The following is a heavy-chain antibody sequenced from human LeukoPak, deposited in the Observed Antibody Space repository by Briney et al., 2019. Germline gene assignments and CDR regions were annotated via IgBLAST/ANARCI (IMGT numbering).Heavy chain of an antibody. CDR2: ISGSGGST. CDR3: AKALSIAEYSSSWYGGGNWFDP. CDR1: GFTFSTYG. J-gene: IGHJ5*02. V-gene: IGHV3-23*01. Sequence: GRSVTLSCAAHGFTFSTYGMTWVRHAPGKGREWVTDISGSGGSTYYAVSVKGRFTISRDNSKNTLYLQLNSLRAEDTAVYYCAKALSIAEYSSSWYGGGNWFDPWGQGTLVTVSS. D-gene: IGHD6-13*01.